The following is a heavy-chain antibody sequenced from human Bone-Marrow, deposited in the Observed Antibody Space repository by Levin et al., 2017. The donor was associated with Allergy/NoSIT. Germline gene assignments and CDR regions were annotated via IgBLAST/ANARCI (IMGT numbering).Heavy chain of an antibody. J-gene: IGHJ3*02. Sequence: GESLKISCAASGFTFSSYWMSWVRQAPGKGLEWVANIKQDGSEKYYVDSVKGRFTISRDNAKNSLYLQMNSLRAEDTAVYYCARVADYYDSSGSDRLDAFDIWGQGTMVTVSS. D-gene: IGHD3-22*01. CDR3: ARVADYYDSSGSDRLDAFDI. V-gene: IGHV3-7*01. CDR2: IKQDGSEK. CDR1: GFTFSSYW.